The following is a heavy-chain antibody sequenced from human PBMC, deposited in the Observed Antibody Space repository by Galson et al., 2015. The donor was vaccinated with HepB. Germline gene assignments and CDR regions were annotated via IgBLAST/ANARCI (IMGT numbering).Heavy chain of an antibody. CDR1: GFTFSSYN. CDR3: VRDGVIAAPNWFDP. J-gene: IGHJ5*02. D-gene: IGHD2-15*01. V-gene: IGHV3-21*01. Sequence: SLRLSCAASGFTFSSYNMNWVRQAPGKGLEWVSSITSGANNIYYADSVKGRFTISRDDAKSSLFLQMNSLRAEDTAMYYCVRDGVIAAPNWFDPCGQGTLVTVSS. CDR2: ITSGANNI.